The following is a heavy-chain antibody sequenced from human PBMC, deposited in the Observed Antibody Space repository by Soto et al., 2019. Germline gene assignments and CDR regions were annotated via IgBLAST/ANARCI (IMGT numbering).Heavy chain of an antibody. CDR1: GFTFSSYA. D-gene: IGHD3-9*01. Sequence: GGSLRLSCAASGFTFSSYAMHWVRQAPGKGLEWVAVISYDGSNKYYADSVKGRFTISRDNSKNTLYLQMNSLRAEDTAVYYCARDKDILTGYTFDYRGQGTLVTVSS. V-gene: IGHV3-30-3*01. CDR3: ARDKDILTGYTFDY. J-gene: IGHJ4*02. CDR2: ISYDGSNK.